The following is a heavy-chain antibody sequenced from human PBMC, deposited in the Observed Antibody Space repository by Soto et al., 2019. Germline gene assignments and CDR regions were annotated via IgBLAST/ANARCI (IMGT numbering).Heavy chain of an antibody. Sequence: QVQLVQSGAEVKKPGASVKVSCKASGYTFTGYYMHWVRQAPGQGLEWMGWINPNSGGTNYAQKFQGWVTMTRDTSISTAYMELSRLRSDDTAVYYCARGVQGTTGTGSYWYFDLWGRGTLVTVSS. CDR1: GYTFTGYY. CDR2: INPNSGGT. D-gene: IGHD1-1*01. CDR3: ARGVQGTTGTGSYWYFDL. J-gene: IGHJ2*01. V-gene: IGHV1-2*04.